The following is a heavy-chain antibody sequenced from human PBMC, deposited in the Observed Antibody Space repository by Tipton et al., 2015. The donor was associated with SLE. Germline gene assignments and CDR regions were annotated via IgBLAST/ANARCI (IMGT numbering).Heavy chain of an antibody. Sequence: TLSLTCTVSGGSISSYYWSWIRQPAGKGLEWIGRIYTRGSTNYNPSLKSRVTMSVDTSKNQFSLKLSSVTAADTAVYYCARVGADDGDYARLDAYDIWSQGTMVTVAS. V-gene: IGHV4-4*07. CDR1: GGSISSYY. J-gene: IGHJ3*02. CDR2: IYTRGST. D-gene: IGHD4-17*01. CDR3: ARVGADDGDYARLDAYDI.